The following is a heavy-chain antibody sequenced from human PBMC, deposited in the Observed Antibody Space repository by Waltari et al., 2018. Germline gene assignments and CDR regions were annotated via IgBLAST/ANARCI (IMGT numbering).Heavy chain of an antibody. CDR3: ARHSWGSNFQS. Sequence: EVQLVQSGAEVKEPGESRKISCKASGYDLTKYWIGWVRQMPGKGLELMGIIYPRDSDTRYSPSFHGQVTMSADKSVTTVYLQWSSLKASDTAIYYCARHSWGSNFQSWGQGTLVTVSS. V-gene: IGHV5-51*01. D-gene: IGHD3-16*01. J-gene: IGHJ4*02. CDR1: GYDLTKYW. CDR2: IYPRDSDT.